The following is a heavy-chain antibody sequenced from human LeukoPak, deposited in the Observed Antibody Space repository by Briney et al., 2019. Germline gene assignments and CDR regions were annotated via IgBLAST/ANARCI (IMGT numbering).Heavy chain of an antibody. CDR1: GGSFIGYY. D-gene: IGHD3-3*01. V-gene: IGHV4-34*01. J-gene: IGHJ4*02. CDR3: ARGGYYCTG. CDR2: INHSGST. Sequence: SETLSLTCAVYGGSFIGYYWSWIRQPPGKGLEWIGEINHSGSTNYNPSLKSRVTISVDTSKNQFSLKLSSVTAADTAVYYCARGGYYCTGWGQGTLVTVS.